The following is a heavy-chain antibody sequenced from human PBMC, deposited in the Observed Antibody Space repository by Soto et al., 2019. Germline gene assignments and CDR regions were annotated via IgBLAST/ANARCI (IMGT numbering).Heavy chain of an antibody. V-gene: IGHV5-51*01. CDR2: IYPGDSDT. CDR3: AASIFYYGMDV. Sequence: GESLKISCKGSGYTFANYWIGWVRQMPGKGLEWMGIIYPGDSDTKYNPSFQGQVTISADKSITTTYLQWSSLKASDTAIYYCAASIFYYGMDVWGQGTTVTVSS. CDR1: GYTFANYW. J-gene: IGHJ6*02.